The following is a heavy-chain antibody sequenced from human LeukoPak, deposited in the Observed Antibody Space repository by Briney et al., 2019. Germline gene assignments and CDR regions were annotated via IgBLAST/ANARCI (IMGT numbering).Heavy chain of an antibody. J-gene: IGHJ5*02. D-gene: IGHD1-1*01. Sequence: SQTLSLTCSISGDTVSRTSAAWNWIRQSPSRGLEWLGRTYYRSMWYNDYAVSVKSRITIKPDTSKNHFSLQLNSVTPEDTAVYYCAREGEVGTTWSWIDPWGQGTLVTVSS. CDR2: TYYRSMWYN. CDR3: AREGEVGTTWSWIDP. CDR1: GDTVSRTSAA. V-gene: IGHV6-1*01.